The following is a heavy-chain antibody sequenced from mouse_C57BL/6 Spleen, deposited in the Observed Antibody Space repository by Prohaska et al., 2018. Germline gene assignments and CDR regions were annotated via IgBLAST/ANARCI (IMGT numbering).Heavy chain of an antibody. CDR1: GYTFTDYY. CDR2: INPNNGGT. D-gene: IGHD1-1*01. V-gene: IGHV1-26*01. Sequence: GASVKISCKASGYTFTDYYMNWVKQSHGKSLEWIGDINPNNGGTSYNQKFKGKATLTVDKSSSTAYMELRSLTSEDSAVYYCARSDYYGSSCLDYWGQGTTLTVSS. CDR3: ARSDYYGSSCLDY. J-gene: IGHJ2*01.